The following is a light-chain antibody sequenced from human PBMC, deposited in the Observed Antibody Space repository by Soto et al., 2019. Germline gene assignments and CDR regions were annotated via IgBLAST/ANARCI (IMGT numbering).Light chain of an antibody. CDR3: QQFNVWPLT. J-gene: IGKJ4*01. CDR2: GAS. V-gene: IGKV3-15*01. CDR1: QSVGSN. Sequence: EMVLTQSPATLPVSPGGRATLSCRASQSVGSNLAWYQQKPGQAPRLLIYGASTRATGIPATFSGSGSGTEFTLTISSLQSEDSAVYYCQQFNVWPLTFGGGTKVEI.